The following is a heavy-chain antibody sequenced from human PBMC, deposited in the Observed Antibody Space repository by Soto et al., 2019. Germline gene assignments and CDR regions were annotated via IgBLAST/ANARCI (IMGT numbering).Heavy chain of an antibody. CDR3: ARGLKGFYYDSSGYYYGFDY. CDR1: GGTFSSYA. CDR2: IIPIFGTA. J-gene: IGHJ4*02. D-gene: IGHD3-22*01. Sequence: GASVKVSCKASGGTFSSYAISWVRQAPGQWLEWMGGIIPIFGTANYAQKFQGRVTITADESTSTAYMELSSLRSEDTAVYYCARGLKGFYYDSSGYYYGFDYWGQGTLVTVSS. V-gene: IGHV1-69*13.